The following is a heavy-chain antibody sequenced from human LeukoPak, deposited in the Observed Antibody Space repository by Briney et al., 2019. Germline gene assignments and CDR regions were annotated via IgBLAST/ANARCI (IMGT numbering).Heavy chain of an antibody. CDR3: ARDDCSSIGCYQNWFDP. V-gene: IGHV3-7*01. J-gene: IGHJ5*02. Sequence: GGSLRLSCAASGFTFSSYWMSWVRQAPGKGLEWVANIKQDGSEKYYVDSVKGRFTISRDNAKNSLYLQMNSLRAEDTAVYYCARDDCSSIGCYQNWFDPWGQGTLVTVSS. D-gene: IGHD2-2*01. CDR2: IKQDGSEK. CDR1: GFTFSSYW.